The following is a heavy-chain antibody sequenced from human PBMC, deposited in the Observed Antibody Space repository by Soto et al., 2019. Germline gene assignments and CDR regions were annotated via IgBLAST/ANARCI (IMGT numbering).Heavy chain of an antibody. Sequence: SVKVSCKASGGTFSSYAISWVRQAPGQGLEWMGGIIPIFGTANYAQKFQGRVTITADESTSTAYMELSSLRSEDTAVYYCARETSIAARPLFDYWGQGTLVTVSS. CDR1: GGTFSSYA. D-gene: IGHD6-6*01. J-gene: IGHJ4*02. CDR3: ARETSIAARPLFDY. V-gene: IGHV1-69*13. CDR2: IIPIFGTA.